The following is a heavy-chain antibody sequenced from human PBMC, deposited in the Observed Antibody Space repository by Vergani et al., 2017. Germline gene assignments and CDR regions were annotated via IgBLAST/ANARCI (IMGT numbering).Heavy chain of an antibody. CDR1: GVSISNSSYY. Sequence: QVQLQESGPGLVKPSQTLSLTCNVSGVSISNSSYYWSWIRQPAGKGLEWLGRVYISRPTNYNPSLKNRVIMSVDTSKNQFSLKRNSVSAADTAVYYCARDRGCSSTSCRHDIWGQGTMVTVSS. CDR3: ARDRGCSSTSCRHDI. J-gene: IGHJ3*02. D-gene: IGHD2-2*01. CDR2: VYISRPT. V-gene: IGHV4-61*02.